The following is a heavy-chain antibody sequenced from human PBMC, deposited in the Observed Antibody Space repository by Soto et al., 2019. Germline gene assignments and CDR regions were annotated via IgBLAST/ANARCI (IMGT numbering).Heavy chain of an antibody. CDR2: IKSKTDGGTT. CDR1: GFTFSNTW. J-gene: IGHJ4*02. V-gene: IGHV3-15*01. D-gene: IGHD3-3*01. Sequence: PGGSLRLSCVASGFTFSNTWMTWVRQVPGKGLEWVGRIKSKTDGGTTGYAAPVKGRFTISRDDSEATLFLQMNTLKTEDIAVYYCAKVKADSSAHASLEYWGQGTVVTVSS. CDR3: AKVKADSSAHASLEY.